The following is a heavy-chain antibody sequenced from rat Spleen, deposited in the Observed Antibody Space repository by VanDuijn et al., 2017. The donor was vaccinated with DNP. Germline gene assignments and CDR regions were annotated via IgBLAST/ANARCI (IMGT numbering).Heavy chain of an antibody. CDR1: GFTFSDYY. V-gene: IGHV5-25*01. D-gene: IGHD1-2*01. J-gene: IGHJ2*01. CDR2: ISTSSGKI. CDR3: VRDSANSYIRYYFDY. Sequence: EVQLVESGEDLVQPGRSLKLSCAASGFTFSDYYMAWVRQAPRKGLEWVASISTSSGKIYYPDSVKGRFTISRDNAKSSLFLQMDSLKSEDTATYYCVRDSANSYIRYYFDYWGQGAMVTVSS.